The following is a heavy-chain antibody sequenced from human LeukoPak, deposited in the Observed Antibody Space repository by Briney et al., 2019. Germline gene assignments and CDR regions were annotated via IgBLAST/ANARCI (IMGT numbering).Heavy chain of an antibody. CDR3: ARPDYGGNFDY. D-gene: IGHD4-23*01. CDR1: GGSFSGYY. V-gene: IGHV4-34*01. CDR2: INHSGST. J-gene: IGHJ4*02. Sequence: SETLSLICAVYGGSFSGYYWSWIRQPPGKGLEWIGEINHSGSTNYNPSLKSRVTISVDTSKNQFSLKLSSVTAADSAVYYCARPDYGGNFDYWGQGTLVTVSS.